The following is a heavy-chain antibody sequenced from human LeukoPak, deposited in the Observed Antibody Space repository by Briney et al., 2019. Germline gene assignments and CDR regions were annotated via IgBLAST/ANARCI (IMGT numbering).Heavy chain of an antibody. CDR1: GFTFSTYW. Sequence: GGSLRLSCTASGFTFSTYWMSWVRQAPGKGLEWLTVISYDGNTIYYADSVKGRFTISRDNSKNTLYLQMNSLRIEDTAVYYCAKDLSVVGAHDSFDVWGQGTMVTVSS. D-gene: IGHD1-26*01. CDR3: AKDLSVVGAHDSFDV. J-gene: IGHJ3*01. CDR2: ISYDGNTI. V-gene: IGHV3-30*18.